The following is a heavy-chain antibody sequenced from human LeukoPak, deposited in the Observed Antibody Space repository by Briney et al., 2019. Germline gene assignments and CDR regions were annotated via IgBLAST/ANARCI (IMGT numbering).Heavy chain of an antibody. CDR3: AREGDYDVGTGFDY. D-gene: IGHD4-17*01. Sequence: PGASVKVSCKASGYTFTNYYIHWVRQAPGQGLEWTGIINLSGGSTSYAREFQGRVTMTRDTSTSTVYMELSSLRPEDTAVYYCAREGDYDVGTGFDYWGQGTLVTVSS. V-gene: IGHV1-46*01. CDR1: GYTFTNYY. CDR2: INLSGGST. J-gene: IGHJ4*02.